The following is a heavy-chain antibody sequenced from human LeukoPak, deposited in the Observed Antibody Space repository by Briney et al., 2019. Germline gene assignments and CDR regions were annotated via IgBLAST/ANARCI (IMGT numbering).Heavy chain of an antibody. Sequence: SETLSLTCSVSGGSIDNYYWTWIRQPAGKGLEWIGHISTLGRTNYNPSLKSRVSMSVDTSNYHFSLKLSFVTAADTAIYYCARVAQYLVGASSTAFFEYWGQGTLVTVSS. V-gene: IGHV4-4*07. J-gene: IGHJ4*02. D-gene: IGHD1-26*01. CDR3: ARVAQYLVGASSTAFFEY. CDR1: GGSIDNYY. CDR2: ISTLGRT.